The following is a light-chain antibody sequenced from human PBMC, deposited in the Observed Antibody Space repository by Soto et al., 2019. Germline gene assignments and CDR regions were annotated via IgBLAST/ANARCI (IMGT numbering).Light chain of an antibody. CDR1: SSDVGNYNL. V-gene: IGLV2-23*02. J-gene: IGLJ1*01. CDR2: EVS. CDR3: CSYAGSNYV. Sequence: LNHPASRSWAPREARPISPPRNSSDVGNYNLVSWYQHHPGKAPKLMIYEVSKRPSGVSNRFSGSKSGDTASLTISGLQAEDEADYYCCSYAGSNYVFGTGTKVTVL.